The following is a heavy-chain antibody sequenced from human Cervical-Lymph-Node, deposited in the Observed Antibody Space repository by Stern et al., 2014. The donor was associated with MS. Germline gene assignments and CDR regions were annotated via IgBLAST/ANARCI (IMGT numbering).Heavy chain of an antibody. CDR3: ARNGHYSSDY. CDR1: GYSISNGYW. J-gene: IGHJ4*02. Sequence: QVQLQESGPGLVKPSGTLSLTCSVSGYSISNGYWWSWVRQPPGKGLEWIGEIDNSGSTTSDNPSLGSRFTISVDSSKNHLSLRLTPVTAADTAVYYCARNGHYSSDYWGQGTLVTVSS. CDR2: IDNSGSTT. D-gene: IGHD6-13*01. V-gene: IGHV4-4*02.